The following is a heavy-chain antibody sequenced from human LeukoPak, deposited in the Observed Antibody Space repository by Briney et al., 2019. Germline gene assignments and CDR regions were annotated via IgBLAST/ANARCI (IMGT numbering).Heavy chain of an antibody. V-gene: IGHV3-23*01. J-gene: IGHJ4*02. CDR1: GFTFSSCA. CDR3: AKVKSKVTTLYYFDY. CDR2: ISGSGGST. Sequence: PGGSLRLSCAASGFTFSSCAMSWVRQAPGKGLEWVSAISGSGGSTYYADSVKGRFTISRDNSKNTLYLQMNSLRAEDTAVYYCAKVKSKVTTLYYFDYWGQGTLVTVSS. D-gene: IGHD4-17*01.